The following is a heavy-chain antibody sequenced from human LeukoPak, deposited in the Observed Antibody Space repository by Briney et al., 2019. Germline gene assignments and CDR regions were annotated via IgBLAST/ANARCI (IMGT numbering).Heavy chain of an antibody. V-gene: IGHV3-48*03. D-gene: IGHD3-10*01. CDR2: ISSSGSTI. CDR1: GFTFSSYE. Sequence: GGSLRLSCAASGFTFSSYEMNWVRQAPGKGLEWVSYISSSGSTIYYADSVKGRFTISRDNAKNSLYLQMNSLRAEDTAVCYCARETYYYGSGSYDGYWGQGTLVTVSS. J-gene: IGHJ4*02. CDR3: ARETYYYGSGSYDGY.